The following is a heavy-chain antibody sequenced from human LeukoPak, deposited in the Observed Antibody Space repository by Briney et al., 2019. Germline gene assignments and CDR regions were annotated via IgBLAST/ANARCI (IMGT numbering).Heavy chain of an antibody. CDR1: GFTLSTYW. CDR3: ARDAGYSGYDYYGMDV. J-gene: IGHJ6*02. D-gene: IGHD5-12*01. Sequence: GGSLRLSCAASGFTLSTYWMHWVRQAPGKGLVWVSRINSDGTTTTYADSVKGRFTISRDNAKNTLYLQMNSLRAEDTAVYYCARDAGYSGYDYYGMDVWGQGTTVTVSS. CDR2: INSDGTTT. V-gene: IGHV3-74*01.